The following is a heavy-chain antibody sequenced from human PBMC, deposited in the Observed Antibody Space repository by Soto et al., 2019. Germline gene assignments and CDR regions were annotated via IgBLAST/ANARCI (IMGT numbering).Heavy chain of an antibody. CDR2: ISGSGGST. D-gene: IGHD6-13*01. CDR3: AKPMPSSYYYYYYYMDV. CDR1: GFTFSSYA. V-gene: IGHV3-23*01. Sequence: GGSLRLSCAASGFTFSSYAMSWVRQAPGKGLEWVSAISGSGGSTYYADSVKGRFTISRDNSKNTLYLQMNSLRAEDTAVYYCAKPMPSSYYYYYYYMDVWGKGTTVTVSS. J-gene: IGHJ6*03.